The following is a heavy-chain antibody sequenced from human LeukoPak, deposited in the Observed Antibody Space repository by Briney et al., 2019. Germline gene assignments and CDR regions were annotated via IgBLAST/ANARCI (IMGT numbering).Heavy chain of an antibody. Sequence: GGSLRLSCAASGFTFSTYWMTWVRQAPGKGLEWVANIKQDGSEKYYVDSVKGRFTISRDNAKDSLYLQMNSLRAEDTAVYYCARDRNTDFWSGYYTNYFDYWGQGTLVTVSS. J-gene: IGHJ4*02. V-gene: IGHV3-7*01. CDR1: GFTFSTYW. CDR3: ARDRNTDFWSGYYTNYFDY. D-gene: IGHD3-3*01. CDR2: IKQDGSEK.